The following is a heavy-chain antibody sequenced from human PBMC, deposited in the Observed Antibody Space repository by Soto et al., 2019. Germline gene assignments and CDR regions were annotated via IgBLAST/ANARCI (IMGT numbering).Heavy chain of an antibody. CDR1: GFSFSTSGVG. J-gene: IGHJ4*02. D-gene: IGHD3-9*01. V-gene: IGHV2-5*02. Sequence: QITLKESGPTLVRPTQTLTLTCAFSGFSFSTSGVGVGWIRQPPGKALEWLAVVYWDDSKHYSPSLRSRLTITKDTSKNQVVVTMTNMDPMATGTYYCAHKGPEDWPLDYWGQGTLVTVSS. CDR2: VYWDDSK. CDR3: AHKGPEDWPLDY.